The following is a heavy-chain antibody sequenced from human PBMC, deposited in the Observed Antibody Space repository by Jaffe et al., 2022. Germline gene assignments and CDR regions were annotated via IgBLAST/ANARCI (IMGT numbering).Heavy chain of an antibody. D-gene: IGHD3-16*01. Sequence: QITLKESGPTLVKPTQTLTLTCTFSGFSLSTSGVGVGWIRQPPGKALEWLALIYWNDDKRYSPSLKSRLTITKDTSKNQVVLTMTNMDPVDTATYYCAHSYYDYIWGSYVRGFDYWGQGTLVTVSS. V-gene: IGHV2-5*01. CDR2: IYWNDDK. CDR1: GFSLSTSGVG. J-gene: IGHJ4*02. CDR3: AHSYYDYIWGSYVRGFDY.